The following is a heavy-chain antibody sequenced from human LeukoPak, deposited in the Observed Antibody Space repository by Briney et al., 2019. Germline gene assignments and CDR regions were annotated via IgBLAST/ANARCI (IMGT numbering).Heavy chain of an antibody. CDR2: VSSDGNSK. V-gene: IGHV3-30*18. CDR3: AKGGKWDVTPFDY. J-gene: IGHJ4*02. D-gene: IGHD1-26*01. Sequence: PGGSLRLSCAASGFTFSNYAMHWVRQAPGKGLEWVAVVSSDGNSKYYADSMKGRFTISRDNSKNTLYLQVNSLRAEDTAVYYCAKGGKWDVTPFDYWGQGTLVTVSS. CDR1: GFTFSNYA.